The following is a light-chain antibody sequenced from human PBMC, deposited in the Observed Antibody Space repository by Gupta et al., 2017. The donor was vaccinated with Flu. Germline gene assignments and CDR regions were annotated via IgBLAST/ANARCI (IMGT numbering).Light chain of an antibody. CDR1: NIGSKS. CDR3: QVRDSSNDHRV. Sequence: SYVLTQPPSVSAAPGQTARITCGGSNIGSKSVHWFQQRPGQAPVMVVYGDSDRPSGIPERFSGSNSGNTATLTISRVEAGDEADYYCQVRDSSNDHRVFGGGTKLTVL. CDR2: GDS. J-gene: IGLJ3*02. V-gene: IGLV3-21*02.